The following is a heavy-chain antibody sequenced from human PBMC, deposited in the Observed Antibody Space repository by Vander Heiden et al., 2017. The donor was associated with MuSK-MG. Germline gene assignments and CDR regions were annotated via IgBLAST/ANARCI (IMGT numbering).Heavy chain of an antibody. D-gene: IGHD6-13*01. CDR2: ISYSGST. CDR3: ARSLGAAAGPDY. CDR1: GGSISIGGYY. Sequence: QVQLQESGPGLVKPSQTLSLTCTVSGGSISIGGYYWSWIRQHPGKGLGWIWYISYSGSTYYNPSLKSRITISVDTSKNQFSLKLSSVTAADAAVYYCARSLGAAAGPDYWGQGTLVTVSS. V-gene: IGHV4-31*03. J-gene: IGHJ4*02.